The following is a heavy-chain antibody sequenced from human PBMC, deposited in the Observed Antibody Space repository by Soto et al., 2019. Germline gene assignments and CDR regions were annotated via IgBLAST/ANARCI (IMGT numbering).Heavy chain of an antibody. CDR2: INHSGST. D-gene: IGHD3-3*01. Sequence: SEPLSLTCAVYGGSFSGYYWSWIRQPPGKGREWIGEINHSGSTNYNPSLKIRVTISVDTCKNQFSLKLSSVTAPDTGVYYCASVRITIFGVVTTPHAFDIWGQGTMVTVSS. V-gene: IGHV4-34*01. CDR1: GGSFSGYY. CDR3: ASVRITIFGVVTTPHAFDI. J-gene: IGHJ3*02.